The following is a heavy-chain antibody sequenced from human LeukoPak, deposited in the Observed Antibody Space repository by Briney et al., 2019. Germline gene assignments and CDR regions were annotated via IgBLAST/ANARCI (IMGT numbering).Heavy chain of an antibody. Sequence: VASVKVSCKASGYTFTSYYIHWVRQAPGQGLEWMGKINPSGDSTNYAQKFQGRVTMTTDTSTSTVYMELSSLRSEDTAAYYCARTLSDSGLSYWGQGTLVTVSS. CDR2: INPSGDST. V-gene: IGHV1-46*01. D-gene: IGHD3/OR15-3a*01. J-gene: IGHJ4*02. CDR3: ARTLSDSGLSY. CDR1: GYTFTSYY.